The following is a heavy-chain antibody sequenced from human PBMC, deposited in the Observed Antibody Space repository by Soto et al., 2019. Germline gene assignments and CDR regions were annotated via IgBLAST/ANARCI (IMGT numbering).Heavy chain of an antibody. D-gene: IGHD1-26*01. CDR1: GFIFKDYA. CDR3: AKKLYSGTYYDLES. V-gene: IGHV3-23*01. CDR2: MSESGDVI. Sequence: VGSLRLSCTGSGFIFKDYAMTWVRQGPGKGLEWVSTMSESGDVISYRDSVKGRFTMSRDMSNSTLYLEMNGLRAEDTAMYYCAKKLYSGTYYDLESWGPGTLVTVSS. J-gene: IGHJ1*01.